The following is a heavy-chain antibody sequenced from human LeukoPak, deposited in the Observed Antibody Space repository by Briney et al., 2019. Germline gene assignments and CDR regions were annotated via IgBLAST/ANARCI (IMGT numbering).Heavy chain of an antibody. CDR2: ISSSGSTI. CDR3: ARERVVGAIDY. D-gene: IGHD1-26*01. CDR1: GLTFSRYE. Sequence: GGSLRLSCAASGLTFSRYEMNWVRQAPGQGLEWVSYISSSGSTIYYADSVKGRFTISRDNAKNSLYLQMNSLRAEDTAVYYCARERVVGAIDYWGQGTLVTVSS. J-gene: IGHJ4*02. V-gene: IGHV3-48*03.